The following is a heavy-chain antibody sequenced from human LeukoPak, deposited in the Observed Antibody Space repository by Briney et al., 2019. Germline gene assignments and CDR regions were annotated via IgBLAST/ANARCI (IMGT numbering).Heavy chain of an antibody. V-gene: IGHV1-18*01. Sequence: ASVKVSCKASGYTFTNYGISWVRQAPGQGLEWMGWISAYNGNTNYAQKLQGRVTMTTDTSTNTAYMELRSLGSGDTAVYYCARGRIAVAGKLAPFDYWGQGTLVTVSS. CDR1: GYTFTNYG. CDR2: ISAYNGNT. CDR3: ARGRIAVAGKLAPFDY. J-gene: IGHJ4*02. D-gene: IGHD6-19*01.